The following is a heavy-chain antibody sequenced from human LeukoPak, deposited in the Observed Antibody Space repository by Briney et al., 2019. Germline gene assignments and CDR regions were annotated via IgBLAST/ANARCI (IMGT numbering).Heavy chain of an antibody. J-gene: IGHJ4*02. CDR2: IYHSGST. CDR1: GYSFSSGYY. CDR3: ARNRTSSYFDY. V-gene: IGHV4-38-2*01. D-gene: IGHD2-2*01. Sequence: SETLSLTCAVSGYSFSSGYYWGWIRQPPGKGLEWIGSIYHSGSTHYNPSLKSRVTMSVDTSKIQFSLKLSSVTAADTAVYYCARNRTSSYFDYWGQGTLVTVSS.